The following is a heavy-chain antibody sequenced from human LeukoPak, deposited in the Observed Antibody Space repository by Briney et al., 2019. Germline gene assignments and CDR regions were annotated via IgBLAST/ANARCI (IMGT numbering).Heavy chain of an antibody. CDR2: IYPGDSDT. CDR3: ASLSPDYDFWSGPHFDY. Sequence: GESLKISCKGSGYSFTSYWIGWVRQMPGKGLEWMGIIYPGDSDTRYSPSFQGQVTISADKSISTAYLQWSSLKASDTAMYYCASLSPDYDFWSGPHFDYWGQGTLVTVSS. V-gene: IGHV5-51*01. J-gene: IGHJ4*02. D-gene: IGHD3-3*01. CDR1: GYSFTSYW.